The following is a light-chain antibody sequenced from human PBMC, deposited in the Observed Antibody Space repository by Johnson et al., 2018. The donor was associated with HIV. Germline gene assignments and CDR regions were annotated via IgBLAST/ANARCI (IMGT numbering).Light chain of an antibody. CDR1: SSNIGSNS. CDR2: ENN. J-gene: IGLJ1*01. Sequence: QSVLTQPPSVSAAPGQKVTISCSGRSSNIGSNSVSWYQQLPGTAPKLLIYENNKRPSGIPYRFSGSKSGTSATLGITGLQTGDEADYYCGTWDSSLGVFGTGTKVTVL. CDR3: GTWDSSLGV. V-gene: IGLV1-51*02.